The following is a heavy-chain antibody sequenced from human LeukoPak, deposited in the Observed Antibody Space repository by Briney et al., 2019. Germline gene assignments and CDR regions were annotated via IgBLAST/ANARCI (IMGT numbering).Heavy chain of an antibody. D-gene: IGHD5-24*01. Sequence: GASVKVSCKASGYTFIAYYIHWVRQAPGQGLEWMGWINPNSGDTDYAQKFQGRVTMTRDTSITTAYMELSRLRSDNTAVYYCAREVEGLDPWGQGTLVTVSS. CDR1: GYTFIAYY. V-gene: IGHV1-2*02. J-gene: IGHJ5*02. CDR3: AREVEGLDP. CDR2: INPNSGDT.